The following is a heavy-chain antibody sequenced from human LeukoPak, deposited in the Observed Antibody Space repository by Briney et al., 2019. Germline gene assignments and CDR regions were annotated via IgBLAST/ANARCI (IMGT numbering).Heavy chain of an antibody. CDR1: GFTFSSYA. Sequence: GGSLRLSCSASGFTFSSYATHWVRQAPGKGLEYVSAISSNGGSTYYADSVKGRFTISRDNPKNTLYLQMSSLRAEDTAVYYCVKDVSRYSGYDSTFDYWGQGTLVTVSS. J-gene: IGHJ4*02. V-gene: IGHV3-64D*06. CDR3: VKDVSRYSGYDSTFDY. D-gene: IGHD5-12*01. CDR2: ISSNGGST.